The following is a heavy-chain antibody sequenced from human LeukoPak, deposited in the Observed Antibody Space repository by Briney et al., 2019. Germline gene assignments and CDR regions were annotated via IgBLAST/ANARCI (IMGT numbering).Heavy chain of an antibody. CDR3: ARAISAMVADN. Sequence: GGSLRLSCAESGFSFSTYGMHWVRQAPGKGLEWVAVIRYDGGNKNYGDSVKGRFTISRDNSKNTLYLQMNTLRAEDTAVYYCARAISAMVADNWGQGTLVTVSS. CDR2: IRYDGGNK. D-gene: IGHD5-18*01. V-gene: IGHV3-33*01. CDR1: GFSFSTYG. J-gene: IGHJ4*02.